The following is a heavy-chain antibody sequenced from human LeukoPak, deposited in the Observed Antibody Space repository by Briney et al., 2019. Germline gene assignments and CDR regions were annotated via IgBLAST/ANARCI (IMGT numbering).Heavy chain of an antibody. CDR2: ISGSGGST. D-gene: IGHD3-16*01. Sequence: GGSLRLSCAVSGFTLTNHGVSWVRQAPGKGLEWVSAISGSGGSTYYADSVKGRFTFSRDNSKNTLYLQMNSLRAEDTAVYYCAKGDYWGTYWGQGTLVTVSS. V-gene: IGHV3-23*01. CDR1: GFTLTNHG. CDR3: AKGDYWGTY. J-gene: IGHJ4*02.